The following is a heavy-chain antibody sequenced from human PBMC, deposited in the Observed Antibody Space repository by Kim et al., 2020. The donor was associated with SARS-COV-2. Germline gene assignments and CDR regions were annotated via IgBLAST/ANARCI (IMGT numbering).Heavy chain of an antibody. V-gene: IGHV3-11*04. Sequence: GGSLRLSCQASGFTFSDYYMSWVRQVPGKGLEWLSYMSSSGFTTDYIDSVKGRFIISRDYARNSLLLQMNSLRAEDTAIYYCVRANYFDYWGPGTLVTV. J-gene: IGHJ4*02. CDR1: GFTFSDYY. CDR2: MSSSGFTT. CDR3: VRANYFDY.